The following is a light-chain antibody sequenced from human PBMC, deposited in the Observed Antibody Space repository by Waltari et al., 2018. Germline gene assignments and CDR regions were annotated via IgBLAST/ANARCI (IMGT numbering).Light chain of an antibody. CDR3: QQYKTYSPWA. V-gene: IGKV1-5*03. J-gene: IGKJ1*01. Sequence: DIQMTQSPSTLSVSIGDTVTITCRASRDISRWLAWYQQKPGKAPNLLISKASTLESGVPSRFNGSGSGTQFSLTLSSLQPDDFATYYCQQYKTYSPWAFGQGTKVEIK. CDR2: KAS. CDR1: RDISRW.